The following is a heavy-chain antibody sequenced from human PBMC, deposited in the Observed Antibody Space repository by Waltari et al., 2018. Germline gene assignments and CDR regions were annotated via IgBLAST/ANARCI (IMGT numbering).Heavy chain of an antibody. J-gene: IGHJ4*02. CDR3: AREGTNAIDYKNFDY. CDR1: GNTFNNYF. V-gene: IGHV1-46*02. CDR2: CSPRGEMT. Sequence: QLPLVQSGAEVKKPGASVKISCMASGNTFNNYFLHWVRQAPGQGLEWMGACSPRGEMTDCSRRFRGSGTRTRDTSTNTGYMDLSSLTSGDTAVYYCAREGTNAIDYKNFDYYGQGTLVNVSS. D-gene: IGHD4-4*01.